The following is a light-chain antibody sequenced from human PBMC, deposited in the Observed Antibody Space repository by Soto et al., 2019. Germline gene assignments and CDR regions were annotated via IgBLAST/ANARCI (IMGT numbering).Light chain of an antibody. J-gene: IGLJ3*02. V-gene: IGLV7-46*01. Sequence: QAVVTQEPSLTVSPGGTVTFTCGSSTGTVTTSHYPYWFQQKPGHAPRTLIYDPDNKRSWTPARFSGSLVGGKPALTLSGAQPEDEADYYCSLSYSGLRVFGGVTKVTVL. CDR2: DPD. CDR3: SLSYSGLRV. CDR1: TGTVTTSHY.